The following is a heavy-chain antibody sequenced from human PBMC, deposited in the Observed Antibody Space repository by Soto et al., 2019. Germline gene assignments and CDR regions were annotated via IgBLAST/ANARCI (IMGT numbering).Heavy chain of an antibody. D-gene: IGHD6-19*01. V-gene: IGHV1-69*01. J-gene: IGHJ4*02. Sequence: QVQLVQSGAEVKKPGSSVKVSCKASGGTFSSYAISWVRQAPGQGLEWMGGIIPIFGTANYAQKFQGRVKITADESTSPAYMELSSLRSEDTAVYYCARAYYLAVAGTESYYFDYWGQGTLVTVSS. CDR2: IIPIFGTA. CDR3: ARAYYLAVAGTESYYFDY. CDR1: GGTFSSYA.